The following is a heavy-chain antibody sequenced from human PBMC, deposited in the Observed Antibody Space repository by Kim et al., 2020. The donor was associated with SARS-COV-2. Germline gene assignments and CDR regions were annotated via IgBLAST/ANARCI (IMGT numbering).Heavy chain of an antibody. CDR3: ARTQDATPYYYYYGMDV. J-gene: IGHJ6*02. V-gene: IGHV4-4*02. D-gene: IGHD2-15*01. Sequence: LKSRVTISVDKSKSQFSLKLSSVTAADTAVYYCARTQDATPYYYYYGMDVWGQGTTVTVSS.